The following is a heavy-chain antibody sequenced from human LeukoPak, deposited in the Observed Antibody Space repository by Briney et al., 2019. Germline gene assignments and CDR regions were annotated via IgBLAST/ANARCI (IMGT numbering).Heavy chain of an antibody. J-gene: IGHJ3*02. V-gene: IGHV3-30*18. D-gene: IGHD3-10*01. CDR2: ISYDGSNK. Sequence: PGRSLRLSCAASGFTFSSYGMHWVRQAPGKGLEWVAVISYDGSNKYYADSVKGRFTISRDNAKKTLYLLMNSLKAEDTAVYYCAKSLPYSRYRVQGYYAFDIWGQGTMVTVSS. CDR1: GFTFSSYG. CDR3: AKSLPYSRYRVQGYYAFDI.